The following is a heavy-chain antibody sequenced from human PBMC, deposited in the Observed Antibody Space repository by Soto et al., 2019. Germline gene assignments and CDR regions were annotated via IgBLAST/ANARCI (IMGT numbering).Heavy chain of an antibody. CDR1: GFTFISYW. Sequence: PWGSLRLSCAASGFTFISYWIHFFRQAPWKGLVWVSRINSDGSSTSYADSVKGRFTISRDNAKNTLYLQMNSLRAEDTAVYYCARGAAARLYYYGMDVWGQGTTVTVSS. J-gene: IGHJ6*02. D-gene: IGHD6-6*01. CDR3: ARGAAARLYYYGMDV. CDR2: INSDGSST. V-gene: IGHV3-74*01.